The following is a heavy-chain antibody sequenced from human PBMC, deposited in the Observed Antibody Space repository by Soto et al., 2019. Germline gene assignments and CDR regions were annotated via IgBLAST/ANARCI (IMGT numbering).Heavy chain of an antibody. D-gene: IGHD1-26*01. CDR2: IYSGGST. CDR1: GFTVSSNY. Sequence: PGGSLRLSCAASGFTVSSNYMSWVRQAPGKGLEWVSLIYSGGSTYCADSVKGRFTISRDNSKNTMYLQMNSLRAEDTAVYYCASQGDSGPPYYYYGMDVWGQGTTVTVSS. J-gene: IGHJ6*02. V-gene: IGHV3-53*01. CDR3: ASQGDSGPPYYYYGMDV.